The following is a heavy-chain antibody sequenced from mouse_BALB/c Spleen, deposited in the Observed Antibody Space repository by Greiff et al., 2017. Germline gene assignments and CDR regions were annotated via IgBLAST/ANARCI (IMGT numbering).Heavy chain of an antibody. CDR1: GFTFSNYW. CDR3: PSTATFDY. V-gene: IGHV6-6*02. Sequence: EVQVVESGGGLVQPGGSMKLSCVASGFTFSNYWMNWVRQSPEKGLEWVAEIRLKSNNYATHYAESVKGRFTISRDDSKSSVYLQMNNLRAEDTGIYYCPSTATFDYWGQGTTLTVSS. J-gene: IGHJ2*01. D-gene: IGHD1-2*01. CDR2: IRLKSNNYAT.